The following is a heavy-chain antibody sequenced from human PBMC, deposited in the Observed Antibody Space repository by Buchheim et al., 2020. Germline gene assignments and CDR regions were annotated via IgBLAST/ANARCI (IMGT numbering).Heavy chain of an antibody. V-gene: IGHV3-23*01. CDR2: INGRGDNT. Sequence: EVGLLESGGSLAQPGGSLILSCAASGFTFTSYLMMWVRQGPGKGLECVSTINGRGDNTYYADSVKGRFIISRATSRNTFYLRMDSLRVEDTAIYYCAKVGSSAYFFESWGRGTL. J-gene: IGHJ4*02. CDR3: AKVGSSAYFFES. CDR1: GFTFTSYL.